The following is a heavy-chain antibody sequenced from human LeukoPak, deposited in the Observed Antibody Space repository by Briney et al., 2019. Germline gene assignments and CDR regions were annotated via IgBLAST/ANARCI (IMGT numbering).Heavy chain of an antibody. CDR1: GYTFTSYA. CDR3: ARACSSSWYSLCAFDI. J-gene: IGHJ3*02. V-gene: IGHV1-3*03. Sequence: GASVKVSCKASGYTFTSYAMHWVRQAPGQRLEWMGWINAGNGNTKYSQEFQGRVTITRDTSASTAYMELSSLRSEDMAVYYCARACSSSWYSLCAFDIWGQGTMVTVSS. D-gene: IGHD6-13*01. CDR2: INAGNGNT.